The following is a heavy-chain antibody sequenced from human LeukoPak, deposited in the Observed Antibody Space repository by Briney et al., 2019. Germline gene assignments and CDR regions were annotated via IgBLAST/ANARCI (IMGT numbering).Heavy chain of an antibody. CDR2: ISTSSSYI. D-gene: IGHD5-24*01. CDR3: ARQEARDYQYEGLDY. CDR1: GFTFSSYS. V-gene: IGHV3-21*01. Sequence: GGSLRLSCATSGFTFSSYSMNWVRQAPGKGLEWVSSISTSSSYIYYADSVKGRFTISRDNAKNSLYLQMNSLRPDDTAIYFCARQEARDYQYEGLDYWGQGSLVTVSS. J-gene: IGHJ4*02.